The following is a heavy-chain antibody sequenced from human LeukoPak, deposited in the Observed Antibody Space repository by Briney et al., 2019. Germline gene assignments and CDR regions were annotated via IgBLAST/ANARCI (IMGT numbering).Heavy chain of an antibody. J-gene: IGHJ4*02. D-gene: IGHD6-13*01. CDR3: ARVGYSSSWYYGY. V-gene: IGHV1-2*06. CDR1: GYTFTGYY. CDR2: INPNSGGT. Sequence: ASVKVSCKASGYTFTGYYMHWVRQAPGQGLEWMGRINPNSGGTNYAQKFQGRVTMTRDTSISTAYMELSRLRSDDTAVYYCARVGYSSSWYYGYWGQGTLVTVSS.